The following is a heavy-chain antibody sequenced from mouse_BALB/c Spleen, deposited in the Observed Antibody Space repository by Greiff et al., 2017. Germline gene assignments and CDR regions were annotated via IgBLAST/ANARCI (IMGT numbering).Heavy chain of an antibody. CDR2: IWAGGST. D-gene: IGHD2-2*01. CDR1: GFSLTSYG. V-gene: IGHV2-9*02. J-gene: IGHJ4*01. Sequence: VKLMGSGPGLVAPSQSLSITCTVSGFSLTSYGVHWVRQPPGKGLEWLGVIWAGGSTNYNSALMSRLSISKDNSKSQVFLKMNSLQTDDTAMYYCARIYYGYTYAMDYWGQGTSVTVSS. CDR3: ARIYYGYTYAMDY.